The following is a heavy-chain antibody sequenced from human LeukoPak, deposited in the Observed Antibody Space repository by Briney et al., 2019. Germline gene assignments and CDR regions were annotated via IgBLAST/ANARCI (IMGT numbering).Heavy chain of an antibody. CDR1: GFTFSGYA. V-gene: IGHV3-64*01. CDR2: ISSSGGST. J-gene: IGHJ4*02. CDR3: ARAIHSGGYPPVDY. Sequence: PGGSLRLSCAASGFTFSGYAMHWVRQAPGKGLEYVAAISSSGGSTYYASSVKGRFAISRDDSKNTLYLQMGSLRAEDMALYYCARAIHSGGYPPVDYWGQGTLVTVSS. D-gene: IGHD3-22*01.